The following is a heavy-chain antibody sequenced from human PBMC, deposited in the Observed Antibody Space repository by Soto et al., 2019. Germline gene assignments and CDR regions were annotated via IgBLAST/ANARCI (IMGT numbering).Heavy chain of an antibody. CDR2: IYPCYSXX. J-gene: IGHJ6*02. CDR3: ARRNNGMDV. V-gene: IGHV5-51*01. Sequence: VESLKVSCKASGYSFADSWIAWVRQTPGKGLGWIGIIYPCYSXXXXGXXVXXXXXXXSYXXIVXXXLXXXXXXXXYTAMYYCARRNNGMDVWGQGTTVTVSS. CDR1: GYSFADSW.